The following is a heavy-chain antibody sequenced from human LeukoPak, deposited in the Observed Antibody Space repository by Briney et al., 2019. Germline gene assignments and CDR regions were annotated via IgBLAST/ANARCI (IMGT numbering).Heavy chain of an antibody. CDR2: INAGGGT. V-gene: IGHV3-53*04. CDR1: ASTVSSNL. D-gene: IGHD2-8*02. J-gene: IGHJ4*02. Sequence: GGSLRLSCAPSASTVSSNLMTCVRQAPGKGLGWAPLINAGGGTYYADSVQGRFSISKHLSTNTLALQRKTLRREATAGYYCAGGRSYWYHLDYWGRGTLVTVSS. CDR3: AGGRSYWYHLDY.